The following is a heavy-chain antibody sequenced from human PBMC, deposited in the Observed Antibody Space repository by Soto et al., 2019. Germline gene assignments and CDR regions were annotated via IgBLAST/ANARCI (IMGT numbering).Heavy chain of an antibody. Sequence: QLQLQESGSGLVKPSQTLSLTCAVSCGSISSGGYSWSWIRQPPGQGLEWIGYIYHSGSTYYNPSLKSRVTLAVDRSKNQFSLKLSCVTAADTAVYYCARGSITGTQTLDYWGQGTLVTVSS. CDR3: ARGSITGTQTLDY. CDR1: CGSISSGGYS. CDR2: IYHSGST. J-gene: IGHJ4*02. D-gene: IGHD1-20*01. V-gene: IGHV4-30-2*01.